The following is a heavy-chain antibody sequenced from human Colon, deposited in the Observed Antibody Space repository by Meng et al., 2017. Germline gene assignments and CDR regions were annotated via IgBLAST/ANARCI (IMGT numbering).Heavy chain of an antibody. D-gene: IGHD6-13*01. CDR3: ARGAAVKTSYAFDV. CDR2: TYYRSKWYN. CDR1: GDSVSNNTGA. Sequence: SQTLSLTCAISGDSVSNNTGAWNWIRQGPSTGLEWLARTYYRSKWYNDYAPFVKSRIIVTPDTSRNQFSLHLNSVSPEDTAVYYCARGAAVKTSYAFDVWGQGTGVTVSS. J-gene: IGHJ3*01. V-gene: IGHV6-1*01.